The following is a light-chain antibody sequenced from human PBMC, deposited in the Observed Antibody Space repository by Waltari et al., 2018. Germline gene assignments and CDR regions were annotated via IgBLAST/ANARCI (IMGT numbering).Light chain of an antibody. CDR2: GAS. J-gene: IGKJ4*01. CDR3: QQYDVWPLT. CDR1: QSIGSA. V-gene: IGKV3D-15*01. Sequence: EIELTQSPATLSVSPGERATLSCRASQSIGSALAWYQQKPDQGPRLLFYGASTRATGIPARFSGSGSGTDFTLTISGLQSEDFADYYCQQYDVWPLTFGGGTKVHIK.